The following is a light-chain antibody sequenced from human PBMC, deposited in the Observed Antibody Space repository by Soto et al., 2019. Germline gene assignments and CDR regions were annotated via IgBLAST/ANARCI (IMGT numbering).Light chain of an antibody. CDR2: EVS. CDR1: SSDVGSDKY. V-gene: IGLV2-14*01. CDR3: SSYTTTNNVI. Sequence: QSALTQPASVSGSPGQSITISCTGTSSDVGSDKYVYWYQQHPGKVPKLLIYEVSDRHSGVSDRFSGSKSGNTASLTISGLQAEDVADYYCSSYTTTNNVIFGGGTKVTVL. J-gene: IGLJ2*01.